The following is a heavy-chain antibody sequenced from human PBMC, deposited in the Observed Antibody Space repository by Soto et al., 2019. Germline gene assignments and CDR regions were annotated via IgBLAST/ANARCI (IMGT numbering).Heavy chain of an antibody. CDR3: ARHAPGIQLWLSNLDV. V-gene: IGHV4-59*08. CDR2: IYYSGST. Sequence: SETLSLTCTVSGGSISSYYWSWIRQPPGKGLEWIGYIYYSGSTNYNPSLKSRVTISVDTSKNQFSLKLSSVTAADTAVYYCARHAPGIQLWLSNLDVWGKGTTVTVSS. CDR1: GGSISSYY. J-gene: IGHJ6*04. D-gene: IGHD5-18*01.